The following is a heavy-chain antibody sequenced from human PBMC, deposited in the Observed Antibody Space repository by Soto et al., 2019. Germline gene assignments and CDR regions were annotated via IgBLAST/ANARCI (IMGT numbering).Heavy chain of an antibody. CDR2: IYYSGST. J-gene: IGHJ4*02. CDR1: GGSISSYY. CDR3: ARASGDFWSGYWVFDY. V-gene: IGHV4-59*01. Sequence: SETLSLTCTVSGGSISSYYWSWIRQPPGKGLEWIGYIYYSGSTNYNPSLKSRVTISVDTSKNQFSLKLSSVTAADTAVYYCARASGDFWSGYWVFDYWGQGTLVTVSS. D-gene: IGHD3-3*01.